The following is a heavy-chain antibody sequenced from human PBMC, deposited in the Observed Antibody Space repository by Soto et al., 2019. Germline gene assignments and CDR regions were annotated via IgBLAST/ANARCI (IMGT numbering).Heavy chain of an antibody. CDR3: AREIKSGYDFNDDYGMDV. D-gene: IGHD5-12*01. CDR1: GYTFTSYY. J-gene: IGHJ6*02. Sequence: GASVKVSCTASGYTFTSYYMHWVRHAPGQGLEWMGIINPSGGSTSYAQKFQGRVTMTRDTSTSTVYMELSSLRSEDTAVYYCAREIKSGYDFNDDYGMDVWGQGTTVTVSS. CDR2: INPSGGST. V-gene: IGHV1-46*01.